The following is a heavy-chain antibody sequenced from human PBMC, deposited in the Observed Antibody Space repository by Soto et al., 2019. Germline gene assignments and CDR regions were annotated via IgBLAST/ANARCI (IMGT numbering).Heavy chain of an antibody. CDR1: GFTFSSYA. V-gene: IGHV3-23*01. CDR2: ISGSGGST. CDR3: AKDSVIKIAARPESPFDY. D-gene: IGHD6-6*01. J-gene: IGHJ4*02. Sequence: PGGSLRLSCAASGFTFSSYAMSWVRQAPGKGLEWVSAISGSGGSTYYADSVKGRFTISRDNSKNTLYLQMNSLRAEDTAVYYCAKDSVIKIAARPESPFDYWGQGTLVTVSS.